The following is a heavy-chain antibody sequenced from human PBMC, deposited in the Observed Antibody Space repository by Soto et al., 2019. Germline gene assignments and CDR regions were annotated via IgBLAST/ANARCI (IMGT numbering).Heavy chain of an antibody. CDR2: INPSGGGT. CDR3: ARVRGGELYDGMDV. V-gene: IGHV1-46*01. Sequence: QVQLVQSGAEVKKPGASVKVSCKASGYTFTSYYIHCVRQAPGQGLEWMGVINPSGGGTSYAQKFRGRVTLTRDTSPSTVYMELSSLRSEDTAVYYCARVRGGELYDGMDVWGQGTMVTVSS. CDR1: GYTFTSYY. D-gene: IGHD3-10*01. J-gene: IGHJ6*02.